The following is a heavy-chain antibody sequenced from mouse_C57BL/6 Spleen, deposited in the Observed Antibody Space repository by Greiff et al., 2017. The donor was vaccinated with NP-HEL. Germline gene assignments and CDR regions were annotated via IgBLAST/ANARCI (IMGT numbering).Heavy chain of an antibody. CDR1: GYTFTSYW. Sequence: QVHVKQPGAELVKPGASVKLSCKASGYTFTSYWMHWVKQRPGQGLEWIGMIHPNSGSTNYNEKFKSKATLTVDNSSSTAYMQLSSLTSEDSAVYYCARGGYYYGSLRDYYAMDYWGQGTSVTVSS. D-gene: IGHD1-1*01. J-gene: IGHJ4*01. V-gene: IGHV1-64*01. CDR3: ARGGYYYGSLRDYYAMDY. CDR2: IHPNSGST.